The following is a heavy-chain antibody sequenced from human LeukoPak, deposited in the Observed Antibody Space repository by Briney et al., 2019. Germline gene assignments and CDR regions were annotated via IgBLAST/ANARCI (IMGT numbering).Heavy chain of an antibody. CDR3: AKDKEGATGYYFDY. D-gene: IGHD1-26*01. J-gene: IGHJ4*02. Sequence: GGSLRLSCAASGFTFDDYAMHWVRQAPGKGLEWVSGISWNSGSIGYADSVKGRFTISRDNAKNSLYLQMNSLRAEDTALYYCAKDKEGATGYYFDYWGQGTLVTVSS. CDR2: ISWNSGSI. CDR1: GFTFDDYA. V-gene: IGHV3-9*01.